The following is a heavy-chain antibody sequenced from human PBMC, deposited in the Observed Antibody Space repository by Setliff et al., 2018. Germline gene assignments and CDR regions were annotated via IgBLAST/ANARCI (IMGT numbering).Heavy chain of an antibody. CDR2: IIPIFGTA. D-gene: IGHD4-4*01. CDR3: ARADYIRYFYMDA. V-gene: IGHV1-69*05. J-gene: IGHJ6*03. CDR1: GDTFSSYA. Sequence: SVKVSCKASGDTFSSYAINWVRQAPGQGLEWMGGIIPIFGTANYAQKFQGRLTITTVGSTSTAYMELSSLRCEDTAVYYCARADYIRYFYMDAWGKGTTVTVSS.